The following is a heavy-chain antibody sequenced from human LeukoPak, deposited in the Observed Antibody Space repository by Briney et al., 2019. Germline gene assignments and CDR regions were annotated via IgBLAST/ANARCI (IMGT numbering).Heavy chain of an antibody. Sequence: PSETLSLTCTVSGGSISSGGYYWSWIRQHPGKGLEWIGYIYYSGSTYYNPSLKSRVTISVDTSKNQFSLKLSSVTAADTAVYYCARVPYGSSSSGEIFDYRGQGTLVTVSS. CDR1: GGSISSGGYY. D-gene: IGHD6-6*01. CDR3: ARVPYGSSSSGEIFDY. J-gene: IGHJ4*02. V-gene: IGHV4-31*03. CDR2: IYYSGST.